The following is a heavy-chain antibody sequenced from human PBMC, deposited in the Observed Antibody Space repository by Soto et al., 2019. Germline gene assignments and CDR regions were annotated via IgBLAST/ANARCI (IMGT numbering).Heavy chain of an antibody. CDR2: IIDSGAST. V-gene: IGHV3-23*01. CDR1: GFTFRSCA. D-gene: IGHD6-13*01. Sequence: GGSLRLSCAASGFTFRSCAMGWVRQAPGKGLEWVSDIIDSGASTYYADSVKGRFTISRDNSKNTLYLQMNSLRAEDTAIYYCAKEGQQLGGGYFDYWGQGTLVTVSS. J-gene: IGHJ4*02. CDR3: AKEGQQLGGGYFDY.